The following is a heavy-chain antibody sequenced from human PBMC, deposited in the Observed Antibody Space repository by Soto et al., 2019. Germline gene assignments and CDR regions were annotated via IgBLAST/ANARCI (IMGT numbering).Heavy chain of an antibody. J-gene: IGHJ4*02. Sequence: QMQLVQSGPEVKKPGTSVRVSCKASGFTFSSSAVQWVRQARGQRLEWIGSIVVGSGNTNYAQKFQERVTIARDMSTTTADMELSSLRSEDTAVYYCAADTYCGGDCYLDYWGQGTLVTVSS. CDR3: AADTYCGGDCYLDY. D-gene: IGHD2-21*02. V-gene: IGHV1-58*01. CDR2: IVVGSGNT. CDR1: GFTFSSSA.